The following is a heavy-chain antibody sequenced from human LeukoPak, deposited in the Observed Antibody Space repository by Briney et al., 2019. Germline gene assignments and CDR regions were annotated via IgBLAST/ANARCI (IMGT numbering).Heavy chain of an antibody. D-gene: IGHD3-9*01. J-gene: IGHJ4*02. CDR3: TTVYLTGEGNDY. CDR2: IKSKTDGGTT. V-gene: IGHV3-15*07. Sequence: PGGSLRLSCAASGFIFSNAWMNWVRQAPGKGLEWVGRIKSKTDGGTTDYAAPVKGRFIISSDDSKNTLYLRMNSLKTEDTALYYCTTVYLTGEGNDYWGQGTLVTVSS. CDR1: GFIFSNAW.